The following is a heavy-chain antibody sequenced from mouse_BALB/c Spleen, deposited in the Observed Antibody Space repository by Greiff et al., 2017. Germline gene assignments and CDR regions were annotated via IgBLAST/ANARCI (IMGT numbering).Heavy chain of an antibody. D-gene: IGHD2-14*01. CDR3: TREGDYRYDGGYAMDY. V-gene: IGHV5-6-4*01. CDR1: GFTFSSYT. CDR2: ISSGGSYT. Sequence: EVQVVESGGGLVKPGGSLKLSCAASGFTFSSYTMSWVRQTPEKRLEWVATISSGGSYTYYPDSVKGRFTISRDNAKNTLYLQMSSLKSEDTAMYYCTREGDYRYDGGYAMDYWGQGTSVTVSS. J-gene: IGHJ4*01.